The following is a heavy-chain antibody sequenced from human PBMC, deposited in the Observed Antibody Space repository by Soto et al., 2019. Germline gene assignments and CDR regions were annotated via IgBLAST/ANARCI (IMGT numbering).Heavy chain of an antibody. J-gene: IGHJ5*02. Sequence: GSLRLSCAASGFTFSSYAMSWVRQAPGKGLEWVSAISGSGGSTYYADSVKGRFTISRDNSKNTLYLQMNSLRAEDTAVYHCAKAPDYYGSNWFDPWGQGTLVTVSS. CDR1: GFTFSSYA. CDR3: AKAPDYYGSNWFDP. CDR2: ISGSGGST. D-gene: IGHD3-10*01. V-gene: IGHV3-23*01.